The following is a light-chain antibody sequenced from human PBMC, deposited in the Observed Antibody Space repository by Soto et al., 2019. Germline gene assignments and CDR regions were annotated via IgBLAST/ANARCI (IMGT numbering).Light chain of an antibody. CDR3: QQYNNMWT. J-gene: IGKJ1*01. CDR2: GTS. Sequence: IVMTQSPDTLSVSPGERATLSCRASQSVSSNLAWYQQKPGQAPRLLIYGTSTRATGIPARFSGSGSGTEFTLTISILQSEDFAVYYCQQYNNMWTFGQGTKVEIK. CDR1: QSVSSN. V-gene: IGKV3D-15*01.